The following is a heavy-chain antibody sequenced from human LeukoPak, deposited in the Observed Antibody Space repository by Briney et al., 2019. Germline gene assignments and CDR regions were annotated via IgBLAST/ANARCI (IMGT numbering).Heavy chain of an antibody. V-gene: IGHV4-59*08. D-gene: IGHD2-21*01. CDR2: FSLGETT. J-gene: IGHJ5*02. Sequence: SETLSLTCSVSGASITTYSWNWLRQPPGKGLEWIGYFSLGETTSYTSSLKSRVTISRDTSKNQVSLKLTSVTAADTAVYYCARWDELDWAFGTWGPGTLVTVSS. CDR3: ARWDELDWAFGT. CDR1: GASITTYS.